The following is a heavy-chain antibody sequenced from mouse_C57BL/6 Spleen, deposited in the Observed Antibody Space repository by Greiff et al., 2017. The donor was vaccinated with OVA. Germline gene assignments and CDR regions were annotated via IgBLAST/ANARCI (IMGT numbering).Heavy chain of an antibody. CDR1: GYTFTDYY. V-gene: IGHV1-76*01. CDR2: IYPGSGNT. CDR3: ARGDGYLDY. D-gene: IGHD2-3*01. Sequence: VKLMESGAELVRPGASVKLSCKASGYTFTDYYINWVKQRPGQGLEWIARIYPGSGNTYYNEKFKGKATLTAEKSSSTAYMQLSSLTSEDSAVYFCARGDGYLDYWGQGTTLTVSS. J-gene: IGHJ2*01.